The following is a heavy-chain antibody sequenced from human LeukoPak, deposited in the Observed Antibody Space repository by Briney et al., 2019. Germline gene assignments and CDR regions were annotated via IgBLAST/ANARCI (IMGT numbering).Heavy chain of an antibody. Sequence: GGSLRLSCATSGFTFSDYAMHWVRQAPGKGLEWVAVIWYDGSNKYYADSVEGRFTISRDNSKNTLYLQMNSLRAEDTAVYYCAKPDGSSGQGPFDYWGQGTLVTVSS. D-gene: IGHD3-22*01. CDR2: IWYDGSNK. J-gene: IGHJ4*02. CDR3: AKPDGSSGQGPFDY. CDR1: GFTFSDYA. V-gene: IGHV3-33*06.